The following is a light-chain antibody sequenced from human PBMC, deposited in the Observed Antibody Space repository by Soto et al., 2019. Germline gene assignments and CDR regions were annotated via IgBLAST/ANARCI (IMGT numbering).Light chain of an antibody. V-gene: IGKV1D-13*01. J-gene: IGKJ1*01. Sequence: AIQLTQSPSSLSASVGDRVTITCRASQAIGRTLVGYQQRPGKPPKVLIYDASSLQFGVPSRFSGSGSGTDFTLTISSLQPEDFATYYCLQFNNYPRTFGQGTKVEIK. CDR2: DAS. CDR3: LQFNNYPRT. CDR1: QAIGRT.